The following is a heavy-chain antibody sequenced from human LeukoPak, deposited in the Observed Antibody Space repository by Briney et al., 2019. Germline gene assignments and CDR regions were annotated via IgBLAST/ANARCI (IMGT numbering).Heavy chain of an antibody. D-gene: IGHD2-15*01. CDR1: GFTLSSNW. J-gene: IGHJ4*02. Sequence: GGSLRLSCAASGFTLSSNWMNWVRQAPGKGLEWVAIIKQDGSEKYYVDSVKGRFTISRDNAKNSLYLQMNSLRAEDTAVYYCARSLGYCSGGSCDFDYWGQGTLVTVSS. CDR3: ARSLGYCSGGSCDFDY. V-gene: IGHV3-7*01. CDR2: IKQDGSEK.